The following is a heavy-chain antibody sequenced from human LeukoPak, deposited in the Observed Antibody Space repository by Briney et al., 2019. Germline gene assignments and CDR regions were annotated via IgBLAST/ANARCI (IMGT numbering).Heavy chain of an antibody. J-gene: IGHJ6*02. CDR2: INPNSGGT. CDR1: GYTFTGYY. Sequence: ASVKVSCKASGYTFTGYYMHWVRQAPGQGLEWMGWINPNSGGTNYAQEFQGRVTMTRDTSISTAYMELSRLRSDDTAVYYCARSRQIRFMDVWGQGTTVTVSS. V-gene: IGHV1-2*02. CDR3: ARSRQIRFMDV. D-gene: IGHD3-3*01.